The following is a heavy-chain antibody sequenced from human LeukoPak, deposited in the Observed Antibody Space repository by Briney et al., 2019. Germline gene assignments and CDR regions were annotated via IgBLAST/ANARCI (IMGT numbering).Heavy chain of an antibody. Sequence: DSVNASCNASRYTVTTYATISLRQSPRLRLECMGWINAYNGNTIYAQKLQGRGTMTTDTSTSTVYMELRSLRSDDTGVYYCARTGDCSGGSCYSSEWGQGTLVTVSS. V-gene: IGHV1-18*01. D-gene: IGHD2-15*01. J-gene: IGHJ4*02. CDR1: RYTVTTYA. CDR2: INAYNGNT. CDR3: ARTGDCSGGSCYSSE.